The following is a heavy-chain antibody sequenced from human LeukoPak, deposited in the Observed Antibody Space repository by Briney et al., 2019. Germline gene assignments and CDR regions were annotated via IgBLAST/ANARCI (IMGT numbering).Heavy chain of an antibody. D-gene: IGHD5-24*01. Sequence: SETLSLTCAVYGGSFSGYYWSWIRQPPGKGLEWIGEINHSGSTNYNPSLKSRVTISVDTSKNQFSLKLSSVTAADTAVYYCARRGRYNRLDYWGQGTPVTVSS. CDR2: INHSGST. V-gene: IGHV4-34*01. CDR1: GGSFSGYY. CDR3: ARRGRYNRLDY. J-gene: IGHJ4*02.